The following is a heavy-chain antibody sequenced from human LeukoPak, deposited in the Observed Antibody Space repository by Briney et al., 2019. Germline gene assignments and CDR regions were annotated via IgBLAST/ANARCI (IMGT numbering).Heavy chain of an antibody. CDR1: GGSISRGGYS. CDR3: ARAGDVRGYCSSTSCYGGYNWFDP. Sequence: SETLSLTCAVSGGSISRGGYSWSWIRQPPGKGLEWIGYIYHSGSTYYNPSLKSRVTISVDRSKNQFSLKLSSVTAADTAVYYCARAGDVRGYCSSTSCYGGYNWFDPWGQGTLVTVSS. V-gene: IGHV4-30-2*01. D-gene: IGHD2-2*01. CDR2: IYHSGST. J-gene: IGHJ5*02.